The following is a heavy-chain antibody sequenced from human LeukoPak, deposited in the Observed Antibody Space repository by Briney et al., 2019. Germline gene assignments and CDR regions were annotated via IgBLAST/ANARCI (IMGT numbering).Heavy chain of an antibody. D-gene: IGHD1-26*01. J-gene: IGHJ2*01. CDR1: GGSISWYY. V-gene: IGHV4-59*01. CDR3: ARAYSSSLYWYFDL. Sequence: SETLSLTCTVSGGSISWYYWSWIRQPPGKGLELIGYVHDRGSTNYSPSLKSRVSISVDTSKNQFSLKLSSVTAADTAVYYCARAYSSSLYWYFDLWGRGTLVTISS. CDR2: VHDRGST.